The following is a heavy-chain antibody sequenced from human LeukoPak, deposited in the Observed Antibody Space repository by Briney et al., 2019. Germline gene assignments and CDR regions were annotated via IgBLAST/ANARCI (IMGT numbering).Heavy chain of an antibody. CDR2: INPNSGGT. D-gene: IGHD1-26*01. Sequence: ASVKVSCKASGYTFTGYYMHWVRQAPGQGLEWMGWINPNSGGTNYAQKFQGRVTMTRDTSINTDYMELSRLRSDDTAVYYCARDGGKVGATGPFDFWGQGTLVNVPS. CDR3: ARDGGKVGATGPFDF. J-gene: IGHJ4*02. CDR1: GYTFTGYY. V-gene: IGHV1-2*02.